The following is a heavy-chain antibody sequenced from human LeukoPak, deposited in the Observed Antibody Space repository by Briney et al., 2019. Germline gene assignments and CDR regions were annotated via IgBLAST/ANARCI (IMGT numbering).Heavy chain of an antibody. CDR1: GFTFDDFA. D-gene: IGHD6-19*01. J-gene: IGHJ4*02. CDR2: ISADGGGT. CDR3: ATSEIGYTSGPYHPDC. V-gene: IGHV3-43*02. Sequence: GGSLRLSCAASGFTFDDFAMYWVRQAPGKGLEWVSLISADGGGTYYADSAKGRFTISRDNSKNSLYLQMISLRTEDSALYYCATSEIGYTSGPYHPDCWGQGTLVTVSS.